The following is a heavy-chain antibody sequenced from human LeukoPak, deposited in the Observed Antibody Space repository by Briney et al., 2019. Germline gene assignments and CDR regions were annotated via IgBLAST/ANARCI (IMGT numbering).Heavy chain of an antibody. CDR3: ARALAGYSSSWYFGY. Sequence: ASVKVSCKASGYTFTGYYMYWVRQAPGQGLEWMGWINPNSGGTNYAQKFQGRVTMTRDTSTSTAYMELSRLRSDDTAVYYCARALAGYSSSWYFGYWGQGTPVTVSS. CDR2: INPNSGGT. D-gene: IGHD6-13*01. J-gene: IGHJ4*02. CDR1: GYTFTGYY. V-gene: IGHV1-2*02.